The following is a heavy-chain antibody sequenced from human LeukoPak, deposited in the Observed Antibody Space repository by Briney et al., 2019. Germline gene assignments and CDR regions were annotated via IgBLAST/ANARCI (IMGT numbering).Heavy chain of an antibody. D-gene: IGHD6-13*01. J-gene: IGHJ4*02. CDR1: GYTFTNYY. CDR2: INPSGNST. V-gene: IGHV1-46*01. Sequence: ASVTVSCTASGYTFTNYYMHWVRQAPGQGLEWMGIINPSGNSTKYQQKFQDRVTMTRETSTRTVYMELSSLRSEDTAMYYCARGYSSTYRIDYWGQGTLVTVSS. CDR3: ARGYSSTYRIDY.